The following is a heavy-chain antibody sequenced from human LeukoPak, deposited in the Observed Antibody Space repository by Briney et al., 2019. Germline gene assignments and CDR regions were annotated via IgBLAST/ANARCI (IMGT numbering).Heavy chain of an antibody. V-gene: IGHV3-48*01. Sequence: PGGSLRLSCAASAFTFSDYTMNWVRQAPGKGLEWVSYISGRSSTIYYADSVKGRFTISRDNAKNSMYLQMNSLRAEDTAVYYCARDRIKGGSYYFDYWGQGTLVTVSS. J-gene: IGHJ4*02. CDR2: ISGRSSTI. CDR3: ARDRIKGGSYYFDY. CDR1: AFTFSDYT. D-gene: IGHD1-26*01.